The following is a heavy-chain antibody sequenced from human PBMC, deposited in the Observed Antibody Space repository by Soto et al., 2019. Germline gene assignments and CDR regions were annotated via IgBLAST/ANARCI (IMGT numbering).Heavy chain of an antibody. Sequence: EVRLVQSGGGLVQPGGSLRLSCAASLFIVSDNYMSWVRQAPGKGLEWVSLIYSGGGTDYAKSVKGRFTISRDNSKNTLYLQMNSLKAEDMGIYYCATRMTTAPYWGQGTVVTVSS. V-gene: IGHV3-66*01. CDR3: ATRMTTAPY. CDR1: LFIVSDNY. D-gene: IGHD4-17*01. CDR2: IYSGGGT. J-gene: IGHJ4*02.